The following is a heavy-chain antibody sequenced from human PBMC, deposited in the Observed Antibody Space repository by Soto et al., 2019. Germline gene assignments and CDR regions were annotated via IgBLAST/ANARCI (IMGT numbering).Heavy chain of an antibody. CDR1: GNSLTTHW. Sequence: PGESQKISWEGSGNSLTTHWINWVRQMPGNGLEWMGRIHPSHSYSNYHPSFQGHVTISSDKSTSKAYLPWNSLEASDTAIYYCAVFMSSWFGDGRLDSWGPGTLVTVSS. CDR3: AVFMSSWFGDGRLDS. D-gene: IGHD6-13*01. V-gene: IGHV5-10-1*01. J-gene: IGHJ4*02. CDR2: IHPSHSYS.